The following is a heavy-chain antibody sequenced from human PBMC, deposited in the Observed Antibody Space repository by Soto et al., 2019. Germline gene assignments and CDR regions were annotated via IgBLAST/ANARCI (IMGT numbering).Heavy chain of an antibody. CDR2: ISYDGSNK. J-gene: IGHJ3*02. CDR3: ARESAAMVGGGDAFDI. Sequence: QVQLVESGGGVVQPGRSLRLSCAASGFTFSSYAMHWVRQAPGKGLEWVAVISYDGSNKYYADSVKGRFTISRDNSKNTRYLQMNSLRAEDTAVYYCARESAAMVGGGDAFDIWGQGTMVTVSS. CDR1: GFTFSSYA. D-gene: IGHD5-18*01. V-gene: IGHV3-30-3*01.